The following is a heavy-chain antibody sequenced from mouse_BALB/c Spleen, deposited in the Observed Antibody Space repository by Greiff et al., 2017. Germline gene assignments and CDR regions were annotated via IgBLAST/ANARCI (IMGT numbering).Heavy chain of an antibody. CDR2: INSNGGST. CDR3: ARHVGSGYVGYAMDY. J-gene: IGHJ4*01. V-gene: IGHV5-6-2*01. CDR1: GFTFSSYY. Sequence: EVQLVESGGGLVKLGGSLKLSCAASGFTFSSYYMSWVRQTPEKRLELVAAINSNGGSTYYPDTVKCRFTISRDNAKNTLYLQMSSLKSEDTALYYCARHVGSGYVGYAMDYWGQGTSVTVSS. D-gene: IGHD3-1*01.